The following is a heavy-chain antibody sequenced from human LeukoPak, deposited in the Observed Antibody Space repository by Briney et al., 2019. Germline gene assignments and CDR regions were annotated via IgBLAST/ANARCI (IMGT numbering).Heavy chain of an antibody. CDR2: ISGSGGST. V-gene: IGHV3-23*01. J-gene: IGHJ4*02. CDR1: GFTFSSYA. D-gene: IGHD5-12*01. Sequence: GGSLRLSCAASGFTFSSYAMSWVRQAPGKGLEWVSAISGSGGSTYYADSVKGRLTISRDNSRTTVYLQMNSLRAEDTAVYYCAKGGTVVARLIASDWGQGTLVTVSS. CDR3: AKGGTVVARLIASD.